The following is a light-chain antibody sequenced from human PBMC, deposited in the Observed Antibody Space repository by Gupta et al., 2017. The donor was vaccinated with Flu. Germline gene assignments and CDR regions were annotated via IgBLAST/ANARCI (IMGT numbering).Light chain of an antibody. CDR2: GNS. V-gene: IGLV1-40*01. Sequence: QSVLTQPPSVSGAPGQRVTISCTGSSSNSGTGYDVHWYQQLPGTAPKLLIYGNSNRPSGVPDRFSGSKSDTSASLAITGLQAEDEADYYCQSYDSSRSGYVFGTGTKVTVL. CDR3: QSYDSSRSGYV. CDR1: SSNSGTGYD. J-gene: IGLJ1*01.